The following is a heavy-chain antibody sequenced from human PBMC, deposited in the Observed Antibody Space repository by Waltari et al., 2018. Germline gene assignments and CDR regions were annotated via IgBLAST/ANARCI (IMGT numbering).Heavy chain of an antibody. Sequence: QVQLVQSGAEVKKPGSSVKVSCKASGGNFSSYAISWVRQAPGQVLEWMGGIIPIFGTANYAQKFQGRVTITADESTSTAYMELSSLRSEDTAVYYCARVEVRGTVLDYWGQGTLVTVSS. CDR1: GGNFSSYA. CDR2: IIPIFGTA. D-gene: IGHD2-21*02. J-gene: IGHJ4*02. V-gene: IGHV1-69*01. CDR3: ARVEVRGTVLDY.